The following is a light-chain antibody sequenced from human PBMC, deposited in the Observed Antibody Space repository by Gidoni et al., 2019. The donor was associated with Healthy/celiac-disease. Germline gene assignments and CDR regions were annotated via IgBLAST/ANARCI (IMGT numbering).Light chain of an antibody. CDR1: QSVLYSSNNKNY. CDR2: WAS. V-gene: IGKV4-1*01. CDR3: QQYYSSPRT. Sequence: DIVMTQSPDSLAVSLGERATINCKSSQSVLYSSNNKNYLTWYQQKPGQPPRLLIYWASTRESGVPDRFSGSGSGTDFTLTISSLQAEDVAVYYCQQYYSSPRTFXXXTKVEI. J-gene: IGKJ1*01.